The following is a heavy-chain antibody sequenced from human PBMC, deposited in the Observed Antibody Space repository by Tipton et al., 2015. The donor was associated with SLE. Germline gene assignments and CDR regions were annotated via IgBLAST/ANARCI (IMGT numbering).Heavy chain of an antibody. CDR3: ARGIAVAGPFDY. V-gene: IGHV4-39*07. CDR2: IYYSGST. J-gene: IGHJ4*02. CDR1: GGSISSSSYY. Sequence: TLSLTCTVSGGSISSSSYYWGWIRQPPGKGLGWIGSIYYSGSTYYNPSLKSRVTISVDTSKNQFSLKLSSVTAADTAVYYCARGIAVAGPFDYWGQGTLVTVSS. D-gene: IGHD6-19*01.